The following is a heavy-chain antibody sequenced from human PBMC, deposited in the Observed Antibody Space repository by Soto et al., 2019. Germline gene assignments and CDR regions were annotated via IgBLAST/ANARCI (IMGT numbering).Heavy chain of an antibody. V-gene: IGHV5-51*01. CDR1: GYSFTSYW. CDR2: IYPGDSDT. J-gene: IGHJ5*02. CDR3: ARGIGIAAAVDWFDP. Sequence: GESLKISCKGSGYSFTSYWISWVRQMPGKGLEWMGIIYPGDSDTRYSPSFQGQVTISADKSISTAYLQWSSLKASDTAMYYCARGIGIAAAVDWFDPWGQGTLVTVSS. D-gene: IGHD6-13*01.